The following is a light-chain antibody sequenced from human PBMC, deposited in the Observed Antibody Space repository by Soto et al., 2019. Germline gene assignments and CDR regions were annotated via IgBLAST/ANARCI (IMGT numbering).Light chain of an antibody. CDR2: DAS. Sequence: EIVMTQSPATLSVSPGEVATLSCGASQSISSNLAWYQQKPGQAPRLVIFDASTRATGIPDRFTGRGSGTEFTLTISSLQSEDSAVYFCQQYNDWPPITFGGGTKVDIK. CDR3: QQYNDWPPIT. J-gene: IGKJ4*01. V-gene: IGKV3-15*01. CDR1: QSISSN.